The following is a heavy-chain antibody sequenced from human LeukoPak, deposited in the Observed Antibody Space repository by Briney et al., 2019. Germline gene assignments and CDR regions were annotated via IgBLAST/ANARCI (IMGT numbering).Heavy chain of an antibody. V-gene: IGHV4-39*07. CDR3: ARAGGKRWLHGNWFDP. J-gene: IGHJ5*02. Sequence: SETLSLTCTVSSGSISSGNYYWGWIRQPPGKGLEWIGSIYYTGSTYYNPSLKSRVTISVDTSKNQFSLKLSSVTAADTAVYYCARAGGKRWLHGNWFDPWGQGTLVTVSS. CDR1: SGSISSGNYY. D-gene: IGHD5-24*01. CDR2: IYYTGST.